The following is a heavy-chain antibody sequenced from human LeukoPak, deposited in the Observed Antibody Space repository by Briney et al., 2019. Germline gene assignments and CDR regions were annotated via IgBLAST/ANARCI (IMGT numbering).Heavy chain of an antibody. CDR1: GLSLSTSGVG. Sequence: SGPTLVKPTQTLTLTCTFSGLSLSTSGVGVGWIRQPPGKALEWLALIYWNDDKRYSPSLKSRLTITKDTSKNQVVLTMTNMDPVDTATYYCAHYDYYGSGSYAFDIWGQGTMVTVSS. V-gene: IGHV2-5*01. D-gene: IGHD3-10*01. CDR2: IYWNDDK. CDR3: AHYDYYGSGSYAFDI. J-gene: IGHJ3*02.